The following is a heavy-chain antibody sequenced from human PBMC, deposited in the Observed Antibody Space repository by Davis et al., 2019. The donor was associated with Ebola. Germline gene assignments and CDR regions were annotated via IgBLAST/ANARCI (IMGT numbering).Heavy chain of an antibody. J-gene: IGHJ4*02. V-gene: IGHV1-18*04. CDR2: ISAYNGNT. CDR3: ARSGRDIVGATMDY. CDR1: GYTFTGYY. D-gene: IGHD1-26*01. Sequence: ASVKVSCKASGYTFTGYYMHWVRQAPGQGLEWMGWISAYNGNTNYAQKFQGRVTITADKSTSTAYMELSSLRSEDTAVYYCARSGRDIVGATMDYWGQGTLVTVSS.